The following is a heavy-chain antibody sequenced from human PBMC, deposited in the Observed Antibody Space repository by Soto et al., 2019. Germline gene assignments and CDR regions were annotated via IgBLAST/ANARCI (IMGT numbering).Heavy chain of an antibody. V-gene: IGHV4-34*01. D-gene: IGHD5-18*01. CDR2: INHSGST. J-gene: IGHJ6*02. Sequence: ETLSLTCAVYGGSFSGYYWSWIRQPPGKGLEWIGEINHSGSTNYNPSLKSRVTISVDTSKNQFSLKLSSVTAADTAVYYCARSWLQLIYGMDVWGQGTTVTVSS. CDR3: ARSWLQLIYGMDV. CDR1: GGSFSGYY.